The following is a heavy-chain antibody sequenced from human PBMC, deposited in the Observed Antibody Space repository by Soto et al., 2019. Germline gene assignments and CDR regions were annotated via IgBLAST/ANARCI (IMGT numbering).Heavy chain of an antibody. CDR2: ISYDGSNK. D-gene: IGHD1-7*01. Sequence: AGGSLRLSCAASGFTFSSYAMHWVRQAPGKGLEWVAVISYDGSNKYYADSVKGRFTISRDNSKNTLYLQMNSLRAEDTAVYYCARDPNPDTLLLGITGTWPAFDIWGQGTMVTVSS. V-gene: IGHV3-30-3*01. J-gene: IGHJ3*02. CDR3: ARDPNPDTLLLGITGTWPAFDI. CDR1: GFTFSSYA.